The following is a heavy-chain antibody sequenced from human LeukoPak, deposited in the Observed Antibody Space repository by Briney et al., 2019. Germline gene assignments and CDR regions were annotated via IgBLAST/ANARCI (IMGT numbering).Heavy chain of an antibody. J-gene: IGHJ4*02. Sequence: SVKVSCKASGGTFSSYAISWVRQAPGQGLESMGGIIPIFGTANYAQKFQGRVTITADKSTSTAYMELSSLRSEDTAVYYCAIAVAGTGHFDYWGQGTLVTVSS. V-gene: IGHV1-69*06. CDR1: GGTFSSYA. CDR2: IIPIFGTA. D-gene: IGHD6-19*01. CDR3: AIAVAGTGHFDY.